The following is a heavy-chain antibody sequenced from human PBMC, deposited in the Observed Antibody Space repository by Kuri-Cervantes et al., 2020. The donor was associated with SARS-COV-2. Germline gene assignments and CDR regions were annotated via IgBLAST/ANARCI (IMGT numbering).Heavy chain of an antibody. CDR3: AKSGEDRYYYYYMDV. Sequence: SLKISCAASGFTFDDYAMHWVRQAPGKGLEWVSGISWNSGSIGYADSVKGRFTISRDNSKNTLYLQMNSLRAEDTAVYYCAKSGEDRYYYYYMDVWGKGTTVTVSS. D-gene: IGHD1-26*01. J-gene: IGHJ6*03. CDR1: GFTFDDYA. V-gene: IGHV3-9*01. CDR2: ISWNSGSI.